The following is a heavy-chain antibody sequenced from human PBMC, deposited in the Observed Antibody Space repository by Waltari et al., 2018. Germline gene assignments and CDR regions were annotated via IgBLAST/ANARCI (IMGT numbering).Heavy chain of an antibody. D-gene: IGHD6-19*01. V-gene: IGHV4-34*01. CDR3: ARDRRIAVALHWFDP. J-gene: IGHJ5*02. Sequence: QVQLQQWGAGLLKPSETLSLTCAAYGGSSSGYYLSWLRQPPGKGLGWIGEINQSGSTNYNPSLKSRVTISVDTSKNQFSLKLSSVTAADTAVYYCARDRRIAVALHWFDPWGQGTLVTVSS. CDR2: INQSGST. CDR1: GGSSSGYY.